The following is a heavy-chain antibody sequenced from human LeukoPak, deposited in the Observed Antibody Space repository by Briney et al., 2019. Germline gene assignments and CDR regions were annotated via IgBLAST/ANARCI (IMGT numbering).Heavy chain of an antibody. CDR1: GFTIRDYN. J-gene: IGHJ4*02. CDR3: ARWDCGGGSCRSPYDY. Sequence: GGSLRLSCAASGFTIRDYNMNWVRQAPGKGLEWVSSISSSGSYIYYADSVKGRFTISRDNAKNSLYLQMNSLRAEDTAVYYCARWDCGGGSCRSPYDYWGQGTLVTVSS. CDR2: ISSSGSYI. V-gene: IGHV3-21*01. D-gene: IGHD2-15*01.